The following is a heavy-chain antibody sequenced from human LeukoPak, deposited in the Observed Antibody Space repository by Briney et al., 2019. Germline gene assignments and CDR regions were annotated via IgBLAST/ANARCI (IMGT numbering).Heavy chain of an antibody. CDR3: ARHGHGNWFDP. V-gene: IGHV4-39*01. CDR1: GGSISSSSYY. CDR2: TYYSGST. J-gene: IGHJ5*02. Sequence: PSETLSLTCTVSGGSISSSSYYWGWIRQPPGKGLEWIGSTYYSGSTYYNPSLKSRVTISVDTSKNQFSLKLSSVTAADTAVYYCARHGHGNWFDPWGQGTLVTVSS.